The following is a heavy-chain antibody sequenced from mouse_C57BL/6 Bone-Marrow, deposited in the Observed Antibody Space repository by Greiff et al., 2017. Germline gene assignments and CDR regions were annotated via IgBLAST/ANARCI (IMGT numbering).Heavy chain of an antibody. V-gene: IGHV1-55*01. CDR1: GYTFTSYW. J-gene: IGHJ4*01. Sequence: QVQLQQPGAELVKPGASVKMSCKASGYTFTSYWITWVKQRPGQGLEWIGDIYPGSGSTNYNEKFKSKATLTVDTSSSTAYMQLSTLTSDDSAVYYCARPTEYYYYAMAYWGQGTSVTVSS. CDR2: IYPGSGST. CDR3: ARPTEYYYYAMAY. D-gene: IGHD1-1*01.